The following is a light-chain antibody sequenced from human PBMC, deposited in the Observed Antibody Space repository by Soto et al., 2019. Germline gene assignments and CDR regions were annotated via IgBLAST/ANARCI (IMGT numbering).Light chain of an antibody. J-gene: IGKJ4*01. CDR1: QRVLYSSNNKNY. CDR2: WAS. V-gene: IGKV4-1*01. Sequence: DTVMTQSPDSLAVSLGERATINCKSSQRVLYSSNNKNYLAWYQQKPGQPPKLLIYWASTRESGVPDRFSGSGSGTHFTLTISSLQAEDVAVYYCQQYYSTPPTFGGGTKVEIK. CDR3: QQYYSTPPT.